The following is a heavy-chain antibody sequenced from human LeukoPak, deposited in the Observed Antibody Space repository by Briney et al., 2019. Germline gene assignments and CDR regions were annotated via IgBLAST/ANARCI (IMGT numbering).Heavy chain of an antibody. CDR2: IYTRGST. J-gene: IGHJ5*02. CDR1: GDSISRGF. D-gene: IGHD6-13*01. Sequence: PSETLSLTCTVTGDSISRGFWNWIRQPVGKELEWIGRIYTRGSTNYNPSLKSRATMAVDTSKNQISLNLISLTAADTAVFYCARGAAQFDPWGQGTLVTVSS. V-gene: IGHV4-4*07. CDR3: ARGAAQFDP.